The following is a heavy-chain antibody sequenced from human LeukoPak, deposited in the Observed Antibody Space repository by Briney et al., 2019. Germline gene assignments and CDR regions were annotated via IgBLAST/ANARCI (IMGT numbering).Heavy chain of an antibody. D-gene: IGHD4-17*01. V-gene: IGHV1-2*02. CDR1: GDTFSSYS. CDR2: INPNSGGT. CDR3: ARVQDYGDFDY. J-gene: IGHJ4*02. Sequence: GASVKVSCKASGDTFSSYSISWVRQAPGQGLEWMGWINPNSGGTNYAQKFQGRVTMTRDTSISTAYMELSRLRSDDTAVYYCARVQDYGDFDYWGQGTLVTVSS.